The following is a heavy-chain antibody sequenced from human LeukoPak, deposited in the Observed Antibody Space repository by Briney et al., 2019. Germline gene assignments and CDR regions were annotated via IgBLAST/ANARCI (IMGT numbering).Heavy chain of an antibody. V-gene: IGHV1-8*03. CDR2: MNPNSGNT. D-gene: IGHD4-23*01. CDR1: GYTFTSYD. Sequence: ASVKVSCKASGYTFTSYDINWVRQATGHGLEWMGWMNPNSGNTGYAQKFQGRVTITRNTSISTAYMELSSLRSEDTAVYYCARGKTVVPLYYFDYWGQGTLVTVSS. J-gene: IGHJ4*02. CDR3: ARGKTVVPLYYFDY.